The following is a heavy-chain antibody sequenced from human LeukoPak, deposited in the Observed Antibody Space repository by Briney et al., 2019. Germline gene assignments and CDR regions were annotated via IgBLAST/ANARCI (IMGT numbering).Heavy chain of an antibody. CDR2: ISAYNGNT. J-gene: IGHJ4*02. CDR1: GYTFTIYG. D-gene: IGHD5-12*01. V-gene: IGHV1-18*01. CDR3: ARPSIERTPGYSGYDFNGPPLANDY. Sequence: ASVTVSCKASGYTFTIYGISWVRQAPGQGLEWMGWISAYNGNTNYAQKLQGRVTMTTDTSTSTAYMELRSLRSDDTAVYYCARPSIERTPGYSGYDFNGPPLANDYWGQGTLVTVSS.